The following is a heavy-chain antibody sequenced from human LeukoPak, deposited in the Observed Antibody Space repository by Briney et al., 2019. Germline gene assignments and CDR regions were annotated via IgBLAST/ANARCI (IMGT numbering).Heavy chain of an antibody. D-gene: IGHD1-26*01. CDR2: IYYSGST. Sequence: LRLSCAASGFIVSSNYMSWVRQPPGKGLEWIGSIYYSGSTYYNPSLKSRVTISVDTSKSQFSLNLSSATATDTAIYYCARHRNSGSWPSGGYFDYWGQGTLVTVSS. CDR3: ARHRNSGSWPSGGYFDY. V-gene: IGHV4-39*01. J-gene: IGHJ4*02. CDR1: GFIVSSNY.